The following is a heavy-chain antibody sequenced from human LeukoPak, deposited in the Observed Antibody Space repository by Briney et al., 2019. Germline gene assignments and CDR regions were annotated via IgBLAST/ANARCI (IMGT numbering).Heavy chain of an antibody. D-gene: IGHD3-16*01. CDR3: TRRLDD. CDR2: IKHDESEK. V-gene: IGHV3-7*01. CDR1: GFSFNSDW. Sequence: GGSLRLSCAASGFSFNSDWMDWVRQAPGKGLEWVANIKHDESEKNYLDSVKGRFTISRDNAQNSLYPQMNGLRVEDTAVYYCTRRLDDWGQGTLVTVSS. J-gene: IGHJ4*02.